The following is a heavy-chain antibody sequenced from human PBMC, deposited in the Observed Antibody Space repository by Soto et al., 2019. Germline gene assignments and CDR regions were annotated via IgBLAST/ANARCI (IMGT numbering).Heavy chain of an antibody. J-gene: IGHJ4*02. CDR2: IYYSGST. CDR1: GGSISSSSYY. V-gene: IGHV4-39*01. CDR3: ARQRQWLVRGDFDY. D-gene: IGHD6-19*01. Sequence: QLQLQESGPGLVKPSETLSLTCTVSGGSISSSSYYWGWIRQPPGKGLEWIGSIYYSGSTYYNPSLKSRVTISVDPSKNQFSLKLSSVTAADTAVYYCARQRQWLVRGDFDYWGQGTLVTVSS.